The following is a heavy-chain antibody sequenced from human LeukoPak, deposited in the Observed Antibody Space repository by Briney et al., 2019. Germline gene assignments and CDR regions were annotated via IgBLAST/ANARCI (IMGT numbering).Heavy chain of an antibody. Sequence: SETLSLTCVVYGGSFSGYYWTLIRQTPGEGLGWIGEISHTGLTGSNPSLKSRVTIFVDSSKKQFSLRMTSVTAADTGVYYCARVPDITARPCDTWGPGTLVTVSS. V-gene: IGHV4-34*01. D-gene: IGHD1-1*01. CDR3: ARVPDITARPCDT. CDR1: GGSFSGYY. CDR2: ISHTGLT. J-gene: IGHJ5*02.